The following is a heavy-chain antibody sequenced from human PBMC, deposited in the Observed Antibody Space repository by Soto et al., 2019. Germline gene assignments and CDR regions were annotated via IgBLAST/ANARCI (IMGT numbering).Heavy chain of an antibody. CDR3: ARHQYDYVWGSYRH. Sequence: GGSLRLSCAASGFTFSSYSMNWVRQAPGKGLEWVSSISSSSYIYYADSVKGRFTISRDNAKNSLYLQMNSLRAEDTAVYYCARHQYDYVWGSYRHWGQGTLVTVSS. D-gene: IGHD3-16*02. V-gene: IGHV3-21*01. CDR1: GFTFSSYS. CDR2: ISSSSYI. J-gene: IGHJ4*02.